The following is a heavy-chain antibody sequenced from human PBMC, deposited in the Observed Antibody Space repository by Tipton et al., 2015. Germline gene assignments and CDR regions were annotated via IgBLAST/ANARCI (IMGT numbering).Heavy chain of an antibody. CDR1: AYSISSDYY. CDR2: ISHSGNT. D-gene: IGHD4-17*01. CDR3: ARVSHYGDIDP. Sequence: TLSLTCAVSAYSISSDYYWGWIRQPPGKGLEWIGSISHSGNTYYNPSLKSRVTMSRDTSKNQFSLKLTSVTAIDTAVYYCARVSHYGDIDPWGQGILVTVSS. V-gene: IGHV4-38-2*01. J-gene: IGHJ5*02.